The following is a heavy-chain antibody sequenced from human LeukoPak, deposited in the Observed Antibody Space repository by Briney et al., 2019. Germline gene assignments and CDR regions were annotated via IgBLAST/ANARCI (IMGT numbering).Heavy chain of an antibody. J-gene: IGHJ3*02. V-gene: IGHV4-34*01. CDR3: ARLPRGYSYGRGAFDI. Sequence: SETLSLTCAVYGGSFNGYYWSWIRQPPGKGLEWIGEINHSGRTNYNPSLKSRVTVSVDTSKNQFSLKLSSVTAADTAVYYCARLPRGYSYGRGAFDIWGQGTMVTVSS. CDR1: GGSFNGYY. CDR2: INHSGRT. D-gene: IGHD5-18*01.